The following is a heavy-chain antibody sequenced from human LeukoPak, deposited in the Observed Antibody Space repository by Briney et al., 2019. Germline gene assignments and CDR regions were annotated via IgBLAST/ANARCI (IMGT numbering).Heavy chain of an antibody. J-gene: IGHJ4*02. Sequence: ASVKVSCKASGYAFTNNGITWVRQAPGQGLEWMGWISAYNGNTVYARKFQGRVTMTTDTSTSTAYMELRSLRSDDTAVYYCAREGTRGEQLRDVAFDYWGRGTLVSVPS. CDR2: ISAYNGNT. CDR3: AREGTRGEQLRDVAFDY. D-gene: IGHD1-26*01. V-gene: IGHV1-18*01. CDR1: GYAFTNNG.